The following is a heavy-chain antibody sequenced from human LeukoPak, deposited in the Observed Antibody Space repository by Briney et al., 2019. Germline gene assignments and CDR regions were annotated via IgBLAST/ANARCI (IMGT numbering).Heavy chain of an antibody. D-gene: IGHD5-18*01. V-gene: IGHV4-34*01. J-gene: IGHJ4*02. CDR3: ARGRGYSYGYEDY. Sequence: TSETLSLTCAVYGRSFSGYYWSWIRQPPGKGLEWIGEINHSGSTNYNPSLKSRVTISVDTSKNQFSLKLSSVTAADTAVYYCARGRGYSYGYEDYWGQGTLVTVSS. CDR1: GRSFSGYY. CDR2: INHSGST.